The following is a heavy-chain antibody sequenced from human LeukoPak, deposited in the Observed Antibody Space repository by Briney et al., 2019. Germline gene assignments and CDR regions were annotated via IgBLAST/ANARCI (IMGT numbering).Heavy chain of an antibody. CDR2: INPNGGDI. CDR1: GYTYTNYY. D-gene: IGHD6-19*01. V-gene: IGHV1-46*01. J-gene: IGHJ4*02. Sequence: ASVKASCKASGYTYTNYYMHWVRQAPGQGLQWMGIINPNGGDISYAQELQGRVTMTSDTSASTVYLELSSLRSDETAVYYCAREGSGYSGAHEGFDYWGQGTLVTVSS. CDR3: AREGSGYSGAHEGFDY.